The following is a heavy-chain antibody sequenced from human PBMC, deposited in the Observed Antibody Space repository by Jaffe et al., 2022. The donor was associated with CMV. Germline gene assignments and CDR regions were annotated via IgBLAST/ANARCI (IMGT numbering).Heavy chain of an antibody. CDR2: TFYRSKWYN. D-gene: IGHD4-17*01. V-gene: IGHV6-1*01. CDR3: ARSNHPTATVTRGLYAMDV. J-gene: IGHJ6*02. CDR1: GDSVSSNDAA. Sequence: QVQLQQSGPGLVMPSQTLSLTCVISGDSVSSNDAAWNWIRQSPSRGLEWLGRTFYRSKWYNHYEVSVKSRITINPDTSTNQFSLQLNSVTPEDTAVYYCARSNHPTATVTRGLYAMDVWGQGTPVTVSS.